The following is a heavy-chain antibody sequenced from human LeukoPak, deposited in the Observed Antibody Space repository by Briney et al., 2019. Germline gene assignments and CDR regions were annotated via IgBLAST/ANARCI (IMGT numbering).Heavy chain of an antibody. V-gene: IGHV4-38-2*01. J-gene: IGHJ5*02. Sequence: SETLSLTCAVSGYSISSGYYWGWIRQPPGKGLEWIGSIYHSGSTYYNPSLKSRVTISVDTSKNQFSLKLSSVTAADTAVYYCARGVGYYGSGSSNWFDPWGQGTLVTVSS. CDR1: GYSISSGYY. CDR2: IYHSGST. CDR3: ARGVGYYGSGSSNWFDP. D-gene: IGHD3-10*01.